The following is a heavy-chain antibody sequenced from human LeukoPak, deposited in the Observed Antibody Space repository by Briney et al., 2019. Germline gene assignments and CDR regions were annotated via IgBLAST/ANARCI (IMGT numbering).Heavy chain of an antibody. CDR2: VFHSGST. J-gene: IGHJ4*02. V-gene: IGHV4-59*01. CDR3: ARAGASYSFDY. Sequence: KTSETLSLTCSVSGASISSYYWSWIRQPPGKGLEWIGYVFHSGSTNYNPSLKSRVTISVDTSKNQFSLKLNSVTAADTAVYYCARAGASYSFDYWGQGTLVTVSS. CDR1: GASISSYY. D-gene: IGHD2-21*01.